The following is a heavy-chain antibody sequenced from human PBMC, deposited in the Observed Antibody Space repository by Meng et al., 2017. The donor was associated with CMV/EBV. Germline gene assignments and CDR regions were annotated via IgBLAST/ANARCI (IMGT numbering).Heavy chain of an antibody. D-gene: IGHD6-19*01. CDR1: GLTFSSYW. Sequence: GESLKISCAASGLTFSSYWMSWVRQAPGKGLEWVANIKQDGSEKYYVDSVKGRFTISRDNAKNSLYLQMNSLRAEDTAVYYCARSRSGGGWYYFDYWGQGTLVTVSS. V-gene: IGHV3-7*01. CDR2: IKQDGSEK. J-gene: IGHJ4*02. CDR3: ARSRSGGGWYYFDY.